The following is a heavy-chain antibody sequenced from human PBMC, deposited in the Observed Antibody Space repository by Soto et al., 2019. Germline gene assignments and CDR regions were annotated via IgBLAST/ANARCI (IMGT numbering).Heavy chain of an antibody. V-gene: IGHV1-69*13. CDR3: ARMADSLTTVTYYFFDI. CDR1: GCTLTGYD. Sequence: GASVKVSCKASGCTLTGYDFSWVRQAIGQRLQWMGGIIPVFNTSNFAQNLQGRVKFSADESTSTAYMELSGLTSDDTAMYFCARMADSLTTVTYYFFDIWGQGTQVTVSS. J-gene: IGHJ4*02. D-gene: IGHD4-17*01. CDR2: IIPVFNTS.